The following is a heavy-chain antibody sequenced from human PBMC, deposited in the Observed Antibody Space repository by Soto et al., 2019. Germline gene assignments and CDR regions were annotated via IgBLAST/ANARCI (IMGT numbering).Heavy chain of an antibody. CDR2: IYYSGST. J-gene: IGHJ3*02. CDR3: ARVASLEWFLIYHDAFDI. D-gene: IGHD3-3*01. CDR1: GGSISSGGYY. Sequence: SETLSLTCTVSGGSISSGGYYWSWIRQHPGKGLEWIGYIYYSGSTYYNPSLKSRVTISVDTSKNQFSLKLSSVTAADTAVYYCARVASLEWFLIYHDAFDIWGQGTTVTVSS. V-gene: IGHV4-31*03.